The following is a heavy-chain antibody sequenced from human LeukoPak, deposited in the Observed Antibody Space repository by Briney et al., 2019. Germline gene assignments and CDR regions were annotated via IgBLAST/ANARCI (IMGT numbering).Heavy chain of an antibody. V-gene: IGHV3-66*02. J-gene: IGHJ4*02. Sequence: GGSLRLSCAASGFTVSSNYMSWVRQAPGKGLEWVSVIDSGDNTYYAGSVKGRFTISRDNSKNTLFLQMNSLRAEDTAVYYCARSLPLYDVLTGYLDDWGQGTLVTVSS. CDR2: IDSGDNT. CDR1: GFTVSSNY. D-gene: IGHD3-9*01. CDR3: ARSLPLYDVLTGYLDD.